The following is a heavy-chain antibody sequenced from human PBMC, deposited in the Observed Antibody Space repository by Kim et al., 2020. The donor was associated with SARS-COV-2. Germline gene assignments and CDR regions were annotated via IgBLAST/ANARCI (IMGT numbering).Heavy chain of an antibody. Sequence: PSFQGQVTISDDKSISTAYLQWSSLKASDTAMYYCARRTSSSWYSRWFDPWGQGTLVTVSS. J-gene: IGHJ5*02. CDR3: ARRTSSSWYSRWFDP. V-gene: IGHV5-51*01. D-gene: IGHD6-13*01.